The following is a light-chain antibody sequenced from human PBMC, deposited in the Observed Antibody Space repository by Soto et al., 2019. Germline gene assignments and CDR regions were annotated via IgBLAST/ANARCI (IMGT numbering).Light chain of an antibody. V-gene: IGKV3-11*01. CDR3: QQRSNWPLIT. J-gene: IGKJ5*01. CDR2: DAS. Sequence: EIVLTQSPATLSLSPGERATLSCRATQSVSSSLAWYQQRPGQAPRLLIYDASNRAIGIPARFSGSGSRTDFTLTITRLEPEDFAIYYCQQRSNWPLITFGQGTRLEIK. CDR1: QSVSSS.